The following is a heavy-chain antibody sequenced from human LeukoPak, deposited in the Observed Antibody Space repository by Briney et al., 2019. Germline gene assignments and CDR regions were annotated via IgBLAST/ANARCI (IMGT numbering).Heavy chain of an antibody. CDR1: GGSISSYY. CDR3: ARDLGYNYDY. D-gene: IGHD5-24*01. V-gene: IGHV4-59*01. J-gene: IGHJ4*02. Sequence: PSETLSLTCTVSGGSISSYYWSWIRQPPGKGLEWIWYIYYSGSTNYNPSLKSRVTISVDTSKNQFSLKLSSVTAADTAVYYCARDLGYNYDYWGQGTLVTVSS. CDR2: IYYSGST.